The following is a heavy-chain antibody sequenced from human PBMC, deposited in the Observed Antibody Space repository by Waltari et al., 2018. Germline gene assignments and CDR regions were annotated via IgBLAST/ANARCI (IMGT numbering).Heavy chain of an antibody. CDR2: FEPDPHTART. CDR3: AAEDNTASWDYFNF. Sequence: QVQLVQSGDVVNRPGASVKVSCQVSGYSLDRLTVHWVRQVPGKGLECVGGFEPDPHTARTNYNVTFLVEVTKTDDTSTDTSYMEVTGLKSEDTAVYFCAAEDNTASWDYFNFWGQGTLVIVSS. V-gene: IGHV1-24*01. D-gene: IGHD1-1*01. J-gene: IGHJ4*02. CDR1: GYSLDRLT.